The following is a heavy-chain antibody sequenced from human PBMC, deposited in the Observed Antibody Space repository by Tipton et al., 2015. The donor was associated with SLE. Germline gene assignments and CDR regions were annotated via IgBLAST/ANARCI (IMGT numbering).Heavy chain of an antibody. CDR3: AKGSRAARPYYFDY. D-gene: IGHD6-6*01. CDR1: GFPISNNA. Sequence: SLRLPCAASGFPISNNAMSWVRQAPGTGLEWVSAVTVDGGETWYADSVKGRFSISRDNSKNTLYLQVNSLRAEDTAICYCAKGSRAARPYYFDYWGQGTLVTISS. CDR2: VTVDGGET. J-gene: IGHJ4*02. V-gene: IGHV3-23*01.